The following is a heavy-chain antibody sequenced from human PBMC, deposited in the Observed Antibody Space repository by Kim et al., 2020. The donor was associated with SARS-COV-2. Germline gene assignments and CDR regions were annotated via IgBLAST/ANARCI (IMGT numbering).Heavy chain of an antibody. V-gene: IGHV3-74*01. CDR1: GFTFSSYW. J-gene: IGHJ4*02. Sequence: GGSLRLSCAASGFTFSSYWMHWVRQAPGKGLVWVSRINSDGSSTSYADSVKGRFTISRDNAKNTLYLQMNSLRAEDTAVYYCARAPKAANPDYWGQGTLVTVSS. D-gene: IGHD5-18*01. CDR3: ARAPKAANPDY. CDR2: INSDGSST.